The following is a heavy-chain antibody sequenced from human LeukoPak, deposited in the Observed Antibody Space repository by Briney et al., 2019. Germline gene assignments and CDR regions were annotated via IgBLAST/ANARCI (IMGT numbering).Heavy chain of an antibody. CDR2: MNPNSGNT. CDR1: GYTFTSYD. Sequence: ASVKVSCKASGYTFTSYDINWVRQATGQGLEWMGWMNPNSGNTGYAQKFQGRVTITRNTSISTAYMELSSLRSEDTAVYYCASMIVVPAALYYFDYWGQGTLVTVSS. V-gene: IGHV1-8*03. CDR3: ASMIVVPAALYYFDY. D-gene: IGHD2-2*01. J-gene: IGHJ4*02.